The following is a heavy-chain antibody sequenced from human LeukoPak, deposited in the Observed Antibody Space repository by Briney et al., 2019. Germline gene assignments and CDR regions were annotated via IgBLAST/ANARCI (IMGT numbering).Heavy chain of an antibody. CDR3: ARGGADFWSGYTTLYYYYYGMDV. J-gene: IGHJ6*02. V-gene: IGHV3-7*01. Sequence: PGGSLRLSCAASGFTFSSYWMSWVRQAPGKGLEWVANIKQDGSEKYYVDSVKGRFTISRDNAKNSLYLQMNSLRAEDTAVYYCARGGADFWSGYTTLYYYYYGMDVWGQGTTVTVSS. CDR1: GFTFSSYW. D-gene: IGHD3-3*01. CDR2: IKQDGSEK.